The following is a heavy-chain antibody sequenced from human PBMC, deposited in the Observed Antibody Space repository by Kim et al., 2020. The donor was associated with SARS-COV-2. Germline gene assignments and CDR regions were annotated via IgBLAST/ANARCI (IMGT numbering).Heavy chain of an antibody. V-gene: IGHV3-23*01. J-gene: IGHJ6*03. CDR3: AKMYSSSSGYYYYYMDV. D-gene: IGHD6-6*01. Sequence: VKGRFTISRDNSKNTLYLQMNSLRAEDTAVYYCAKMYSSSSGYYYYYMDVWGKGTTVTVSS.